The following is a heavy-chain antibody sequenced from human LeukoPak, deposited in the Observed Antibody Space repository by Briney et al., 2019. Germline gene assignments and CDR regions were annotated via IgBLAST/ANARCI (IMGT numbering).Heavy chain of an antibody. J-gene: IGHJ4*02. V-gene: IGHV3-23*01. CDR2: ISGSGDST. D-gene: IGHD6-13*01. CDR1: GFTFSSYA. Sequence: GGSLRLSCAASGFTFSSYAMSWVRQAPGKGLEWVSAISGSGDSTYYGDSVKGRFTISRDNSKNTLYLQMNSLGAEDTAVYYCAKTRPLDSSSWSHGDYWGQGTLVTVSS. CDR3: AKTRPLDSSSWSHGDY.